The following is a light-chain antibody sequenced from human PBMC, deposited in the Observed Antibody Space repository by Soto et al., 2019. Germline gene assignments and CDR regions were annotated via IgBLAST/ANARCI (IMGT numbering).Light chain of an antibody. Sequence: QSALTQPASVSGSPGQSITISCTGTSGDVGGYNYVSWYQQHPGKAPKLMIYDVSNRPSGVSNRFSGSKSGNTASLTISGLQAEDEADYYCSSYTSSSTRVFGTRTKVTVL. CDR3: SSYTSSSTRV. J-gene: IGLJ1*01. CDR1: SGDVGGYNY. V-gene: IGLV2-14*01. CDR2: DVS.